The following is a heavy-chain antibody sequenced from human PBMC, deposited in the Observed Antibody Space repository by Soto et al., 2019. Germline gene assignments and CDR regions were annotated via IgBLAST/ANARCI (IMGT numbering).Heavy chain of an antibody. CDR1: GYSISSGYY. D-gene: IGHD4-17*01. V-gene: IGHV4-38-2*01. CDR2: IYHSGST. CDR3: ARVLDYGDYSWFDP. Sequence: SEPQCLTCAVSGYSISSGYYWGRIQQPPGKGLEWIGSIYHSGSTYYNPSLKSRVTISVDTSKNQFSLKLSSVTAADTAVYYCARVLDYGDYSWFDPWGQGTLVTLSS. J-gene: IGHJ5*02.